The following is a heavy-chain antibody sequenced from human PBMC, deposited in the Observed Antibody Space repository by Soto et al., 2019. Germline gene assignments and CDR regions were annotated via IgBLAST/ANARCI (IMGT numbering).Heavy chain of an antibody. V-gene: IGHV3-30-3*01. Sequence: GGSLRLSCAASGFTFSSYAMHWVRQAPGKGLEWVAVISYDGSNKYYADSVKGRFTISRDNSKNTLYLQMNSLRAEDTAVYYCARDEYYYDCSGSTGYWGQGTLVTVSS. D-gene: IGHD3-22*01. CDR2: ISYDGSNK. J-gene: IGHJ4*02. CDR1: GFTFSSYA. CDR3: ARDEYYYDCSGSTGY.